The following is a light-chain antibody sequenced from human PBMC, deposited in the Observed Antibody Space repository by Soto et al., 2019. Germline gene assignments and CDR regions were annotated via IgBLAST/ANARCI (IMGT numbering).Light chain of an antibody. V-gene: IGLV2-14*03. CDR2: DVS. CDR3: SSYTGSSTPYV. Sequence: QSVLTQPASLSGSPGQSITISCTGTNSDVGGYNYVSWYQQHPGKAPKLMIYDVSNRPSGVSNRFSGSKSGNTASLTISGLQAEDEADYYCSSYTGSSTPYVFGTGTKVT. J-gene: IGLJ1*01. CDR1: NSDVGGYNY.